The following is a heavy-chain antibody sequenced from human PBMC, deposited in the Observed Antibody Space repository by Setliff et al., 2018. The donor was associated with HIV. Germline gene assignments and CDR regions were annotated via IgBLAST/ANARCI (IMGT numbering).Heavy chain of an antibody. Sequence: SETLSLTCAVYGGSFSGHYWSWFRQPPGKGLKWIGEINQSGSTAYNPSLKSRVTISVDTSKNQFSLKLSSVTAADTAVYYCARGTYGGYAGLFDYWGQGSLVTVSS. CDR3: ARGTYGGYAGLFDY. V-gene: IGHV4-34*01. D-gene: IGHD5-12*01. J-gene: IGHJ4*02. CDR1: GGSFSGHY. CDR2: INQSGST.